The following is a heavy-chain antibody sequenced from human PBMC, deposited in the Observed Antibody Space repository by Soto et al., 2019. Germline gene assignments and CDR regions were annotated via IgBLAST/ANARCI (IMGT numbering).Heavy chain of an antibody. Sequence: WATQAITCTGSGGSISSSSYYWGWIRQPAGKGLEWIGSIYYSGSTYYNPSLKSRVTISVDTSKNQFSLKLSSVTAADTAVYYCARHGRSSSSGYYYGMDVWGQGTTVTVSS. CDR1: GGSISSSSYY. D-gene: IGHD6-6*01. CDR2: IYYSGST. V-gene: IGHV4-39*01. J-gene: IGHJ6*02. CDR3: ARHGRSSSSGYYYGMDV.